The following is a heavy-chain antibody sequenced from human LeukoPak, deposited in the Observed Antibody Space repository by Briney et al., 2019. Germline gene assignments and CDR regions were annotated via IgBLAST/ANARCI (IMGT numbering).Heavy chain of an antibody. CDR3: AGGITMVRPDAFDI. D-gene: IGHD3-10*01. Sequence: GASVKVSCTASGGTFSSYAISWVRQAPGQGLEWMGGIIPIFGTANYAQKFQGRVTITADESTSTAYMELSSLRSEDTAVYYCAGGITMVRPDAFDIWGQGTMVTVSS. CDR1: GGTFSSYA. CDR2: IIPIFGTA. J-gene: IGHJ3*02. V-gene: IGHV1-69*13.